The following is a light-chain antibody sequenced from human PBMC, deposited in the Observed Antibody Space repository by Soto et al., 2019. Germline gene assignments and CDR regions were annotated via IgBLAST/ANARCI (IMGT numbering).Light chain of an antibody. CDR1: SSDVGGNKY. J-gene: IGLJ1*01. CDR3: ASSTSDSLYV. V-gene: IGLV2-14*01. CDR2: KVT. Sequence: QSAVTQPASVSGSPGQSITISCTGTSSDVGGNKYVSWYQQYPGKVPKLLINKVTNRPSGVSYRSSGSKSGNTASLTISALLAEDEADYFCASSTSDSLYVFGTGTKVTVL.